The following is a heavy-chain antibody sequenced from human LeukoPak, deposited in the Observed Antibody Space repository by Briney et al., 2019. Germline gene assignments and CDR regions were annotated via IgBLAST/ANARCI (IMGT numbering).Heavy chain of an antibody. CDR2: IHYSGST. CDR1: GGSISSSSYY. CDR3: ARSGSGYLRYYFDY. D-gene: IGHD5-12*01. Sequence: PSETLSLTCTVSGGSISSSSYYWAWIRQPPGKGLEWSGSIHYSGSTYYNPSLQSRVTISIDTSKNQFSLKLRFVTAADTAVYYCARSGSGYLRYYFDYWGQGTLVTVSS. V-gene: IGHV4-39*07. J-gene: IGHJ4*02.